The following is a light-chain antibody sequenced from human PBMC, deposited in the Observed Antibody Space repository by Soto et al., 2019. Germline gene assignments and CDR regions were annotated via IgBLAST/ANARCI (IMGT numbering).Light chain of an antibody. CDR3: SSYTSSSTL. J-gene: IGLJ2*01. CDR2: DVS. Sequence: QSVLTQPASVSGSPGQSMTISCTGTSSDDGVYNYVSWYQQHPGKAPKLMIYDVSNRPSGVSNRFSGSKSGNTASLTISGLQAEDEADYYSSSYTSSSTLFGGGTQLT. V-gene: IGLV2-14*01. CDR1: SSDDGVYNY.